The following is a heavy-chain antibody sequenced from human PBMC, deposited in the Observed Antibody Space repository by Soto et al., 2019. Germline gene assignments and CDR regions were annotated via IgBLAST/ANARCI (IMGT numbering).Heavy chain of an antibody. Sequence: QVQLVQSGAEVKKPGASVKVSCKASGYTFTGYYMHWVRQAPGQGLEWMGWINPNSGGTNYAQKFQGWVTMTRDTYISTAYMELSRLRSDDTAVYYCAREWVATTWNWFDPWGQGTLVTVSS. CDR3: AREWVATTWNWFDP. D-gene: IGHD5-12*01. J-gene: IGHJ5*02. CDR2: INPNSGGT. CDR1: GYTFTGYY. V-gene: IGHV1-2*04.